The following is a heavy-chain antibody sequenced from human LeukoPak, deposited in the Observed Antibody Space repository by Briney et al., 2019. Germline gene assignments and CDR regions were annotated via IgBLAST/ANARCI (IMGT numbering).Heavy chain of an antibody. Sequence: GRSLRPSYAASGFTFDDYAMHWVRQAPGKGLEWVSGITWNNGFIEYADSVKGRFTISRDNAKNSLILQMNSLRPEDTALYYCAKVRSLSLAATEPLDYWGQGTLVTVSS. V-gene: IGHV3-9*01. CDR1: GFTFDDYA. CDR3: AKVRSLSLAATEPLDY. D-gene: IGHD6-6*01. J-gene: IGHJ4*02. CDR2: ITWNNGFI.